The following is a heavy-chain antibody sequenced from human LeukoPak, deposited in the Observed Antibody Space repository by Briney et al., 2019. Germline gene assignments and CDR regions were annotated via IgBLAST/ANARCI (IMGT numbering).Heavy chain of an antibody. J-gene: IGHJ6*03. CDR3: ARDGYCSSTSCRTYYYYYYMDV. CDR1: GFTFDDYG. CDR2: INWNGGST. Sequence: GGSLRLSCAASGFTFDDYGMSWVRQAPGKGLEWVSGINWNGGSTGYADSVKGRFTISRDNAKNSLYLQMNSLRAEDTALYYCARDGYCSSTSCRTYYYYYYMDVWGKGTTVTVSS. D-gene: IGHD2-2*03. V-gene: IGHV3-20*04.